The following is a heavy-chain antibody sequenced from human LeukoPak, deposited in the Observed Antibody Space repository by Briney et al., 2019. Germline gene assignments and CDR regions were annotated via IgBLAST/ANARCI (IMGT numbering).Heavy chain of an antibody. CDR1: GYTFTDYY. CDR3: ARDTVRDAFDI. J-gene: IGHJ3*02. CDR2: ISPNNGGT. Sequence: GASVKVSCKASGYTFTDYYMHWVRQAPGQGLEWMGWISPNNGGTNYAQEFQGRVTMTRDTSISTAYMELSRLRSDDTAVYYCARDTVRDAFDIWGQGTMVTVSS. V-gene: IGHV1-2*02. D-gene: IGHD3-10*01.